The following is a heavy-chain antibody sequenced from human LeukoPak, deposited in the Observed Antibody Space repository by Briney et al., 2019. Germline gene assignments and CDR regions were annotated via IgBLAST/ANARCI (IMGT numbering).Heavy chain of an antibody. CDR1: GFTSTNQW. V-gene: IGHV3-7*01. J-gene: IGHJ6*02. Sequence: PGGSLRLSCVDSGFTSTNQWMTWVRQAPGKGLEWVATINPDGSGKYYVDSVKGRFTISRDNAKNSLYLQMNSLRAEDTAVYYCARVEQLWLDYYYYYGMDVWGQGTTVTVSS. CDR2: INPDGSGK. D-gene: IGHD5-18*01. CDR3: ARVEQLWLDYYYYYGMDV.